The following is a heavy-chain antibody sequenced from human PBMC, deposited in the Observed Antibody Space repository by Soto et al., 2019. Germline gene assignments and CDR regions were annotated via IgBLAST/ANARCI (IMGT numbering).Heavy chain of an antibody. CDR3: ASGLLWFGESHFSGAFDI. D-gene: IGHD3-10*01. CDR2: IFHSGST. V-gene: IGHV4-4*02. CDR1: GDSISGNNW. J-gene: IGHJ3*02. Sequence: QVQLQESGPGLVKPSGTLSLSCAVSGDSISGNNWWTWVRQSPERGLEWIGEIFHSGSTNYNPSLKDRVTISVDKSKKNFSLNLRSVTAADTAVYYCASGLLWFGESHFSGAFDIWGQGTMVTVSS.